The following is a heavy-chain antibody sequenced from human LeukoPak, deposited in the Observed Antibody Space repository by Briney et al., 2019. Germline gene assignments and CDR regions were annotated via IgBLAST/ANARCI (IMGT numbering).Heavy chain of an antibody. D-gene: IGHD3-22*01. J-gene: IGHJ3*02. CDR3: ARLPGYYYDSSGYPYAFDI. CDR1: GYTFSSYW. V-gene: IGHV5-51*01. Sequence: GESLKISCKGSGYTFSSYWIGWVRQMPGKGLEWMGIIYPGDSDTRYSPSFQGQVTISADKSISTAYLQWSSLKASDTAMYYCARLPGYYYDSSGYPYAFDIWGQGTMVTVSS. CDR2: IYPGDSDT.